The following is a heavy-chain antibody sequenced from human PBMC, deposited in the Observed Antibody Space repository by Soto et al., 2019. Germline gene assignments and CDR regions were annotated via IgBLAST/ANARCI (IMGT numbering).Heavy chain of an antibody. V-gene: IGHV3-23*01. J-gene: IGHJ4*02. Sequence: EVQLLESGGDLVQPGGSLRLSCVASGFDFSNYAVTWVRQAQGKGLGWVSSISRSSSVIYYADSVKGRFIISRDNSKNTLYLQMNSLRAEDTARYYCAKDPNGDYIGAFDDWGQGTLVTVSS. CDR3: AKDPNGDYIGAFDD. CDR1: GFDFSNYA. D-gene: IGHD4-17*01. CDR2: ISRSSSVI.